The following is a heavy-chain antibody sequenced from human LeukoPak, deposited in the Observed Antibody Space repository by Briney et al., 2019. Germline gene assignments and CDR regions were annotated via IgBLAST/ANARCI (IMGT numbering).Heavy chain of an antibody. D-gene: IGHD1-1*01. Sequence: GGSLRLSCAASGFGFSSYDMNWVRQAPGKGLEWVSSISSSSNYIYYADSVKGRFTISRDNAKNSLYLQMNSPRAEDTAVYFCAREGRRTTFGNKWFDPWGQGTLVTVSS. CDR3: AREGRRTTFGNKWFDP. CDR2: ISSSSNYI. V-gene: IGHV3-21*06. J-gene: IGHJ5*02. CDR1: GFGFSSYD.